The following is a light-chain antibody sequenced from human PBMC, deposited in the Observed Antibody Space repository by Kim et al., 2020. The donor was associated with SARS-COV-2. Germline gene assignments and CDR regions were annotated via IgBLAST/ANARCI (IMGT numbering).Light chain of an antibody. CDR3: QQYGSSPNT. J-gene: IGKJ2*01. Sequence: LSPGERATLSCRASQSVSSNYLAWYQGKPGQAPRLLIFGASSRATGIPDRFSGSGSGTDFTLTISRLEPEDFAVYYCQQYGSSPNTFGQGTKLEI. V-gene: IGKV3-20*01. CDR1: QSVSSNY. CDR2: GAS.